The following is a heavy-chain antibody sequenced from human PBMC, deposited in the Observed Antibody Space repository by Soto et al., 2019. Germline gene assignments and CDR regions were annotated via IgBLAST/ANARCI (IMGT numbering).Heavy chain of an antibody. J-gene: IGHJ4*02. Sequence: SETLSLTCTVSGGSISSTNYYWGWIRQPPGKGLEWIGSIYYNGNTYYNPSLKSRVTMSVDTSKNQFSLKLSSVTAADTAVYYCARLCQDTMIVVATNGCDYWGQGTLVTVSS. CDR3: ARLCQDTMIVVATNGCDY. D-gene: IGHD3-22*01. V-gene: IGHV4-39*01. CDR1: GGSISSTNYY. CDR2: IYYNGNT.